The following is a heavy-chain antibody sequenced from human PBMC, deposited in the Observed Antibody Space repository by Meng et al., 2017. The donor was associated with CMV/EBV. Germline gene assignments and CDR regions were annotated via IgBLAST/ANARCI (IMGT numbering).Heavy chain of an antibody. CDR2: IYSGGSST. Sequence: GESLKISCAASGFTFSSYAMSWVRQAPGKGLEWVSVIYSGGSSTYYADSVKGRFTISRDNSKNTLYLQMNSLRAEDTAVYYCARDRRGYSYGYYYYGMDVWGQGTTVTVSS. V-gene: IGHV3-23*03. D-gene: IGHD5-18*01. CDR1: GFTFSSYA. CDR3: ARDRRGYSYGYYYYGMDV. J-gene: IGHJ6*02.